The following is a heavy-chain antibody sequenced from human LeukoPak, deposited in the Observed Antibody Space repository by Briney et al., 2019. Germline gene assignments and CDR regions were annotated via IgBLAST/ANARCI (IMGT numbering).Heavy chain of an antibody. CDR3: ARGGSGPAHYYYGMDV. Sequence: GGSLRLSCAASGFTFSSYWMSWVRQAPGKGLVWVSRINSDGSSTSYADSVKGRFTISRDNAKNTLYLQMNSLRAEDTAVYYCARGGSGPAHYYYGMDVWGQGTTVTVSS. D-gene: IGHD6-19*01. CDR2: INSDGSST. CDR1: GFTFSSYW. J-gene: IGHJ6*02. V-gene: IGHV3-74*01.